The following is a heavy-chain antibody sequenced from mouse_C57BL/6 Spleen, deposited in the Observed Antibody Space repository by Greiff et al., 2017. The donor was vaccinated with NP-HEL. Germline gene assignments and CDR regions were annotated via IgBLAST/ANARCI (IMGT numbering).Heavy chain of an antibody. CDR2: INPGSGGT. J-gene: IGHJ1*03. D-gene: IGHD1-1*01. CDR1: GYAFTNYL. Sequence: VKLQESGAELVRPGTSVKVSCKASGYAFTNYLIEWVKQRPGQGLEWIGVINPGSGGTNYNEKFKGKATLTADKSSSTAYMQLSSLTSEDSAVYFCARSYYYGSPWYFDVWGTGTTVTVSS. V-gene: IGHV1-54*01. CDR3: ARSYYYGSPWYFDV.